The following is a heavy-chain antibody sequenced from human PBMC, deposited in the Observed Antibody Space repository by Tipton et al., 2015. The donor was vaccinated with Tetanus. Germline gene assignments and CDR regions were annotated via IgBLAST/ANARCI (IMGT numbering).Heavy chain of an antibody. Sequence: SLRLSCAASGFTFNTYWMTWVRQVPGKGLEWVANIKQDGGEKYCVDSVKGRFTISRDNARNSLYLQMNSLRAEDTAVYYCARVRGYCSSTTCSGIDYWGQGTLATVSS. D-gene: IGHD2-2*01. CDR1: GFTFNTYW. J-gene: IGHJ4*02. V-gene: IGHV3-7*01. CDR3: ARVRGYCSSTTCSGIDY. CDR2: IKQDGGEK.